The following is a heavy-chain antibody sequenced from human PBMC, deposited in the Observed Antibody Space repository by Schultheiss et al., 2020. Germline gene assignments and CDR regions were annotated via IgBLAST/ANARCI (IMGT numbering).Heavy chain of an antibody. CDR2: IYYSGST. D-gene: IGHD6-13*01. CDR3: AGGIAAAGDAVDI. CDR1: GGSISSYY. V-gene: IGHV4-59*01. Sequence: SETLSLTCTVSGGSISSYYWSWIRQPPGKGLEWIGSIYYSGSTYYNPSLKSRVTISVDTSKNQFSLKLSSVTAADTAVYYCAGGIAAAGDAVDIWGQGTMVTVSS. J-gene: IGHJ3*02.